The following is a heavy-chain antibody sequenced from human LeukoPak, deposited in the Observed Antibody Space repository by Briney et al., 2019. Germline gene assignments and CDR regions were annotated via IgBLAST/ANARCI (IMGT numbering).Heavy chain of an antibody. D-gene: IGHD3-22*01. CDR3: ANSGYKTLDGHY. CDR2: ISGSGGST. V-gene: IGHV3-23*01. J-gene: IGHJ4*02. CDR1: GFTFSSYA. Sequence: GGSLRLSCAASGFTFSSYAMSWVRQAPGKGLEWVSAISGSGGSTYYADSVKGRFTISRDNSKNTLYLQMNSLRAEDTAVYYCANSGYKTLDGHYWGQGTLVTVSS.